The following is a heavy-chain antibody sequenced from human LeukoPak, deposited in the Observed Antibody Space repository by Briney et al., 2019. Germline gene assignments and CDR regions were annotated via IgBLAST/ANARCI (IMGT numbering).Heavy chain of an antibody. CDR2: IYYSGSI. D-gene: IGHD1/OR15-1a*01. V-gene: IGHV4-59*01. J-gene: IGHJ3*02. CDR3: VRNTLGHYAAFDI. CDR1: GGSISGYY. Sequence: SETLSLTCAVSGGSISGYYWSWIRQPPGKGLEWIGYIYYSGSINYNSSLKSRVTISVDTSRNQFSLKLSSMTAADTAVYYCVRNTLGHYAAFDIWGQGTMVTVSS.